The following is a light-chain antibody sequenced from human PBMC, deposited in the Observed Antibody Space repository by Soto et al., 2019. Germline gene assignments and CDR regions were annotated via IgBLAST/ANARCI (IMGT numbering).Light chain of an antibody. CDR2: DVS. CDR3: SSYTGSGTLVV. Sequence: QSVLTQPASVSGSPGQSITISCTGTSSDVGGYNYVSWYQQHPGKAPKLMIYDVSYRPSGISNRFSGSKSGNTASLTISGLQADDEADYYCSSYTGSGTLVVFGGGTKLTVL. V-gene: IGLV2-14*01. CDR1: SSDVGGYNY. J-gene: IGLJ2*01.